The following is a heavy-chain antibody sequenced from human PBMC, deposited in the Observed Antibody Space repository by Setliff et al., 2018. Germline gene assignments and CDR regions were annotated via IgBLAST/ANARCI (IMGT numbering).Heavy chain of an antibody. V-gene: IGHV4-4*07. D-gene: IGHD6-19*01. Sequence: ETLSLTCPVSGGSISSYYWSWIRRPAGKGLEWIGHIYIGGSANYNPSLKSRVTMSIDTSKNQFSLKLNSVTAADMAVYYCAREQWLDPPGYYYMDVWAKGTTVTVSS. CDR2: IYIGGSA. CDR3: AREQWLDPPGYYYMDV. J-gene: IGHJ6*03. CDR1: GGSISSYY.